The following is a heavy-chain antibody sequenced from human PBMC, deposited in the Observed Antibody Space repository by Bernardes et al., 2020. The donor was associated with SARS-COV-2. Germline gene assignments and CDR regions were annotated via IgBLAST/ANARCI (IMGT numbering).Heavy chain of an antibody. CDR1: GFSFSVFA. D-gene: IGHD2-21*01. J-gene: IGHJ6*02. CDR3: ARCVVGYYAMDV. CDR2: ISGSGGST. Sequence: GGCLRLSCAASGFSFSVFAMTWVRQAPGKGLEWVPGISGSGGSTYYADSVKGRFTISRDNSKNTLFLQMNSLRAEDTAVYYCARCVVGYYAMDVWGQGTTVTVSS. V-gene: IGHV3-23*01.